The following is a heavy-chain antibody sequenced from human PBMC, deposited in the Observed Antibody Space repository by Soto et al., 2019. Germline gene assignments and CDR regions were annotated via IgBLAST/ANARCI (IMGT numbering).Heavy chain of an antibody. CDR1: GFTFSGYA. Sequence: GGSLRLSCAASGFTFSGYAMHWVRQAPGKGLEWVAFISYDGSLKYYADSVKGRFTTSRDNSQNALYLQMNSLRPEDTAVYYCARDVPLGHWGQGALVTVSS. D-gene: IGHD3-16*01. CDR3: ARDVPLGH. V-gene: IGHV3-30-3*01. CDR2: ISYDGSLK. J-gene: IGHJ4*02.